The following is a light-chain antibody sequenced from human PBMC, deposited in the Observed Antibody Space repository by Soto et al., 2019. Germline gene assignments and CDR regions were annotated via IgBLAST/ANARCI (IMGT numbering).Light chain of an antibody. CDR1: SSDVGGYNY. J-gene: IGLJ1*01. V-gene: IGLV2-14*01. CDR3: SSYTSPSTPWV. CDR2: DVT. Sequence: QSALTQPASVSGSPGQSITISCTGTSSDVGGYNYVSWYQQHPGKAPKLMIYDVTDRPSGVSNRFSGSKSGNTASPTISGLQAEDEADYYCSSYTSPSTPWVFGTGTKVTVL.